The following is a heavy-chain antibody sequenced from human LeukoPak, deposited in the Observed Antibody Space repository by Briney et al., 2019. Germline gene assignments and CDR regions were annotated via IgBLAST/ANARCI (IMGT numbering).Heavy chain of an antibody. J-gene: IGHJ4*02. V-gene: IGHV1-2*02. CDR3: ASGSIAVAGTPGY. CDR1: GDTFSNFV. Sequence: ASVKVSCKTSGDTFSNFVISWVRQAPGQGLEWMGWINPNSGGTNYAQKFQGRVTMTRDTSISTAYMELSRLRSDDTAVYYCASGSIAVAGTPGYWGQGTLVTVSS. D-gene: IGHD6-19*01. CDR2: INPNSGGT.